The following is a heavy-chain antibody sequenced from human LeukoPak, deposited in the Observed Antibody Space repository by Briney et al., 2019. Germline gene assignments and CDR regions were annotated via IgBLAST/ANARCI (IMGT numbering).Heavy chain of an antibody. D-gene: IGHD3-22*01. Sequence: GGSLRLSCVASGFTFTNAWMSWVRQAPGKGLEWVSSISSTGTYIYYADSVKGRFTISRDNAGNSLYLLMNSLRAEDTAVYYCASPYSYDNSGYYCDNWGQGTLVTVSS. CDR1: GFTFTNAW. J-gene: IGHJ4*02. CDR3: ASPYSYDNSGYYCDN. V-gene: IGHV3-21*01. CDR2: ISSTGTYI.